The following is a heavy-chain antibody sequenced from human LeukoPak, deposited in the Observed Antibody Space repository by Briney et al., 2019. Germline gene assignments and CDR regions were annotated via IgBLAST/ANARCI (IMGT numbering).Heavy chain of an antibody. CDR1: GFTVSDNF. Sequence: PGGSLRLSCAASGFTVSDNFMSWVRQAPGQGLEWVALIYNSGDAYYADSVKGRFTISRDNSKNTLYLQMNNLRAEDTAVYYCERDSYYITYYGVDVRGPGTTVTVSS. J-gene: IGHJ6*02. CDR2: IYNSGDA. CDR3: ERDSYYITYYGVDV. D-gene: IGHD3-10*01. V-gene: IGHV3-66*01.